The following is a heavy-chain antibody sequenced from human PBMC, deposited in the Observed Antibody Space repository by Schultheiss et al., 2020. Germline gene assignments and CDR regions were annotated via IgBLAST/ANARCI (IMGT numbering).Heavy chain of an antibody. D-gene: IGHD3-22*01. J-gene: IGHJ3*02. V-gene: IGHV3-7*03. CDR1: GFTFSRHW. Sequence: GESLKISCGVSGFTFSRHWMSWVRQYPGKGLEWVANINQDGSDKYYVDSVKGRFTISRDNAKTSLSLQLNSLRAEDTAVYYCARIWGDSSGYYGDVFDIWGQGTMVNVSS. CDR2: INQDGSDK. CDR3: ARIWGDSSGYYGDVFDI.